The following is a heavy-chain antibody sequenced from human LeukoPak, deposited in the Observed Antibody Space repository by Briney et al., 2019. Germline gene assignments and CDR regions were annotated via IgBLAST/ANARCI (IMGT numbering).Heavy chain of an antibody. CDR2: IYYSGST. Sequence: PSETLSLTCTVSGGSISSSSYYWGWIRQPPGKGLEWIGSIYYSGSTYYNPSLKSRVTISVDTSKNQFSLKLSSVTAADTAVYYCAKSDNPYCSSTSCSKYYYYYYYMDVWGKGTTVTVSS. CDR1: GGSISSSSYY. V-gene: IGHV4-39*07. D-gene: IGHD2-2*01. J-gene: IGHJ6*03. CDR3: AKSDNPYCSSTSCSKYYYYYYYMDV.